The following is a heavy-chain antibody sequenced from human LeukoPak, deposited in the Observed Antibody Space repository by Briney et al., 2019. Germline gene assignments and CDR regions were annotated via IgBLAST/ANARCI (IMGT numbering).Heavy chain of an antibody. CDR2: IYSGGST. V-gene: IGHV3-53*01. J-gene: IGHJ4*02. CDR3: ARDAANYFDY. Sequence: GGSLRLSCAASGFTVSSNYMSWVRHGPGRGLEWVSVIYSGGSTYYADSVKGRFTISRDNSKNTLYLQMNSLRAEDTAVYYCARDAANYFDYWGQGTLVTVSS. D-gene: IGHD6-25*01. CDR1: GFTVSSNY.